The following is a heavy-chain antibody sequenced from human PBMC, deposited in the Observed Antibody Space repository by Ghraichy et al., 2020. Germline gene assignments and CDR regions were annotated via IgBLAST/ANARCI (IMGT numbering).Heavy chain of an antibody. CDR1: GGSISSYY. CDR2: IYYSGST. CDR3: ARVVPDYGSGSNHFDY. Sequence: SETLSLTCTVSGGSISSYYWSWIRQPPGKGLEWIGYIYYSGSTNFNPSLKSRVTISVDTSKNQFSLKLSSVTAADTAVYYCARVVPDYGSGSNHFDYWGQGTLVTVSS. V-gene: IGHV4-59*01. J-gene: IGHJ4*02. D-gene: IGHD3-10*01.